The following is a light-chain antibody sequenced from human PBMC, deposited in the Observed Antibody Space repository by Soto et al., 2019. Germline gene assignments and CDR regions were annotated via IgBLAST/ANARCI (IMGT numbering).Light chain of an antibody. V-gene: IGLV1-44*01. CDR1: SSNIGGNA. CDR2: SNN. CDR3: AAWDDSLSGYV. Sequence: QPVLTQPPSASGTPGQRVTISCSGSSSNIGGNAVNWYQQLPGTTPKLLIYSNNQRPSVVADRFSGSKSGTSASLAISGLQSEDEADYYCAAWDDSLSGYVFGTGTKLTVL. J-gene: IGLJ1*01.